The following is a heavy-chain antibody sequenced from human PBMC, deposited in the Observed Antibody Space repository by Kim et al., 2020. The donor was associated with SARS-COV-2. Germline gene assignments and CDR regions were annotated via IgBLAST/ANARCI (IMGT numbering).Heavy chain of an antibody. CDR2: IYYSGST. CDR3: ARVDLQIGRGGVGPSPGVRGVISY. Sequence: SETLSLTCTVSGGSVSSGSYYWSWIRQPPGKGLEWIGYIYYSGSTNYNPSLKSRVTISVDTSKNQFSLKLSSVTAADTAVYYCARVDLQIGRGGVGPSPGVRGVISYWGQGTLVTVSS. CDR1: GGSVSSGSYY. V-gene: IGHV4-61*01. J-gene: IGHJ4*02. D-gene: IGHD3-10*01.